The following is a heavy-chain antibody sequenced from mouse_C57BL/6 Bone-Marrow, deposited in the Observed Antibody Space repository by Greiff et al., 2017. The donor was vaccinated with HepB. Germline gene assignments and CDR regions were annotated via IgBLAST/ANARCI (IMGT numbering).Heavy chain of an antibody. Sequence: EVKLVESGAGLVKPGGSLKLSCAASGFTFSSYGMSWVRQTPEQRLEWVAYISSGGDYTNYADTVKGRVTISKDNAKNTLYLQLSSLKSEDTAMYYCSRTAQATGFDYWGQGTTVTVSS. J-gene: IGHJ2*01. CDR2: ISSGGDYT. CDR3: SRTAQATGFDY. D-gene: IGHD3-2*02. CDR1: GFTFSSYG. V-gene: IGHV5S21*01.